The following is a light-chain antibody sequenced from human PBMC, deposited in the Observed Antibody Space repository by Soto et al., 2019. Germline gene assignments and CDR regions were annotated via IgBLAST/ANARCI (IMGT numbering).Light chain of an antibody. CDR2: GAS. J-gene: IGKJ1*01. CDR3: QQYDNSPT. CDR1: QGVSRK. Sequence: EILMTQSPATLSVSPGERATLSCRASQGVSRKLAWYQHKPGQAPRLLIYGASTRATGIPARFSGSGSGTEFTLTISSLQSEDFAVYYCQQYDNSPTFGQGTKGDIK. V-gene: IGKV3D-15*01.